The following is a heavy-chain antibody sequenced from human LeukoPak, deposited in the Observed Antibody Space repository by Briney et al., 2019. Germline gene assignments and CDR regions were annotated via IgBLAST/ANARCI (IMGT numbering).Heavy chain of an antibody. CDR3: ARVYGSGSYYDVYYYYYMDV. V-gene: IGHV3-53*01. Sequence: GGSLRLSCAASGFTVSSNYMSWVRQAPGKGLEWVSVIYSGGSTYYADSVKVRFTISRDNSKNTLYLQMNSLRAEDTAVYYCARVYGSGSYYDVYYYYYMDVWGKGTTVTVSS. D-gene: IGHD3-10*01. CDR1: GFTVSSNY. J-gene: IGHJ6*03. CDR2: IYSGGST.